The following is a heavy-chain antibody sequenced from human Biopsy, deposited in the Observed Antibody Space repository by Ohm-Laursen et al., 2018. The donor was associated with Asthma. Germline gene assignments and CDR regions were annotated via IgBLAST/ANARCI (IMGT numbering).Heavy chain of an antibody. CDR2: ISYDGSNK. J-gene: IGHJ1*01. V-gene: IGHV3-30-3*01. Sequence: SLRLSCTASGFTFSSYAMHWVRQAPGKGLEWVAVISYDGSNKYYADSVKGRFTISRDNAKNLLFLQMNSLRAEDTAVYYCARTFHFWSPYHAEHYQLWGQGTLVTVSS. CDR3: ARTFHFWSPYHAEHYQL. D-gene: IGHD3-3*01. CDR1: GFTFSSYA.